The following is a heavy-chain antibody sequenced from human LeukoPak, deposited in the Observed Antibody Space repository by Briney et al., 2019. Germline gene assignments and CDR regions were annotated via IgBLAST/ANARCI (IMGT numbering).Heavy chain of an antibody. J-gene: IGHJ4*02. Sequence: GGSLRLSCAASGFTFSSYAMSWVRQAPGKGLEWVSAISGSGGSTYYADSVKGRFTISRDNSKNTLSLHMNTLRAEDTAVYYCAKHFTFYGDSRGYYFDYWGQGALVTVSS. V-gene: IGHV3-23*01. CDR2: ISGSGGST. CDR1: GFTFSSYA. D-gene: IGHD4-17*01. CDR3: AKHFTFYGDSRGYYFDY.